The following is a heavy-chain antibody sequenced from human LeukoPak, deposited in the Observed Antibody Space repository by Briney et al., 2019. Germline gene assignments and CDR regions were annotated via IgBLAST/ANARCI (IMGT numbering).Heavy chain of an antibody. CDR2: MNPNSGNT. CDR3: ARGERFLEWLLYRYYYYYYMDV. Sequence: GASVKVSCKASGYTFTSYDINWVRQATGQGLEWMGWMNPNSGNTGYAQKFQGRATMTRNTSISTAYMELSSLRSEDTAVYYCARGERFLEWLLYRYYYYYYMDVWGKGATVTVSS. V-gene: IGHV1-8*01. D-gene: IGHD3-3*01. CDR1: GYTFTSYD. J-gene: IGHJ6*03.